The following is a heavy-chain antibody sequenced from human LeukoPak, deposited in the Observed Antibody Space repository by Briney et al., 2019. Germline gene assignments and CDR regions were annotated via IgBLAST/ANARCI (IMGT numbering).Heavy chain of an antibody. CDR1: GYTFSSYA. CDR3: ASGKQWLASFDI. J-gene: IGHJ3*02. V-gene: IGHV1-69*13. Sequence: SVKVSCKASGYTFSSYAISWVRQAPGQGLEWMGGIIPIFGTANYAQKFQGRVTITADESTSTAYMELSSLRSEDTAVYYCASGKQWLASFDIWGQGTMVTVSS. CDR2: IIPIFGTA. D-gene: IGHD6-19*01.